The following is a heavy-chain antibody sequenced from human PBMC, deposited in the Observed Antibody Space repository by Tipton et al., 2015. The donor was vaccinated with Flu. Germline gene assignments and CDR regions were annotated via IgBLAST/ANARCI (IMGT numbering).Heavy chain of an antibody. Sequence: TLSLTCTVSGGSMNNYFWSWIRQRPGKGLEWIGYIYYGGSTDYNPSLKSRLSISQDTSKNQISLALASVTAADSAIYFCARGPGGDPGTGRGQYFGLDVWGQWASVTVSS. D-gene: IGHD3-10*01. CDR2: IYYGGST. CDR3: ARGPGGDPGTGRGQYFGLDV. J-gene: IGHJ6*02. V-gene: IGHV4-59*01. CDR1: GGSMNNYF.